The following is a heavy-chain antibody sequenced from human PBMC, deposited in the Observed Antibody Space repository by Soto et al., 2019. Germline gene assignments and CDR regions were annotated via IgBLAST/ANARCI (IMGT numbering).Heavy chain of an antibody. J-gene: IGHJ4*02. CDR3: VRGGGVAVVEPTRVVFDY. CDR2: INPRSGGT. Sequence: QVQLVQSGAEVKKPGASVKVSCKASGYTFTGNYIHWVRQAPGQGPEWMAWINPRSGGTDYAQKFQGRVTITRDTSITTAYLDLSRLTSDDTAMYYCVRGGGVAVVEPTRVVFDYWGQGTLITVSS. V-gene: IGHV1-2*02. D-gene: IGHD2-21*01. CDR1: GYTFTGNY.